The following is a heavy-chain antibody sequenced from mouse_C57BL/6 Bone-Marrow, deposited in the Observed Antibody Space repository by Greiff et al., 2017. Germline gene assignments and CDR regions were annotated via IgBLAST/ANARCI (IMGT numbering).Heavy chain of an antibody. V-gene: IGHV1-62-2*01. CDR2: FYPGSGSI. J-gene: IGHJ3*01. D-gene: IGHD4-1*01. CDR1: GYTFTEYT. CDR3: ARHEELGPFAY. Sequence: VMLVESGAELVKPGASVTLSCTASGYTFTEYTIHWVKQRSGQGLEWIGWFYPGSGSIKYNEKFKDKATLTADKSSSTVYMELSRLTSEDSAVYFCARHEELGPFAYWGQGTLVTVSA.